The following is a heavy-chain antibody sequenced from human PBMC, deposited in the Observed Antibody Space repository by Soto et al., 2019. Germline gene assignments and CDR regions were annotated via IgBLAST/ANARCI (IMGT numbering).Heavy chain of an antibody. D-gene: IGHD5-18*01. CDR3: ARVDPAHDAFDI. CDR2: IYYSGST. CDR1: GGSISSGDYY. J-gene: IGHJ3*02. Sequence: QVQLQESGPGLVKPSQTLSLTCTVSGGSISSGDYYWSWIRQHPGKGLEWIGYIYYSGSTNYNPSLKSRVTISVDTSKNQFSLKLSSVTPADTAVYCCARVDPAHDAFDIWGPGTVVTVSS. V-gene: IGHV4-31*03.